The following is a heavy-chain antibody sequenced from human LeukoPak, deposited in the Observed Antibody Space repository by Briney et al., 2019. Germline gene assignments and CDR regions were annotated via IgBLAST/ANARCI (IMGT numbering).Heavy chain of an antibody. V-gene: IGHV3-7*01. CDR1: GFTLSSQW. CDR2: IKQDEREK. CDR3: ARDSRVSDAFDI. D-gene: IGHD3-22*01. J-gene: IGHJ3*02. Sequence: PGGCLRLSCAVYGFTLSSQWMSWVRQARGKGLEWLANIKQDEREKYYVVSVKGRFTISRDNAKNSLYLQMNSLRAEDTAVYHCARDSRVSDAFDIWGQGTMVTVSS.